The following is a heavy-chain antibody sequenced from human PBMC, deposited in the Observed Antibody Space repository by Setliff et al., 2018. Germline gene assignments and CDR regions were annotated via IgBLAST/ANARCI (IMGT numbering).Heavy chain of an antibody. CDR3: RFWSGYYKNDY. CDR1: GVSFSDYY. D-gene: IGHD3-3*01. CDR2: INHSGTT. V-gene: IGHV4-34*01. J-gene: IGHJ4*02. Sequence: ETLSLTCTVYGVSFSDYYWGWVRQSPGKGLDWIGEINHSGTTNYDPSLEGRISISVDTSKRQFSLKLTSVTAADMAVYYCRFWSGYYKNDYWAQGTLVTVSS.